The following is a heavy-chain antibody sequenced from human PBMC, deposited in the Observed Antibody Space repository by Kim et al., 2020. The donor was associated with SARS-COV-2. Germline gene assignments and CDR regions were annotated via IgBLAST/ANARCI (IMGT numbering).Heavy chain of an antibody. CDR2: ISSSGSTI. CDR1: GFTFSSYE. V-gene: IGHV3-48*03. Sequence: GGSLRLSCAASGFTFSSYEMNWVRQAPGKGLEWVSYISSSGSTIYYADSVKGRFTISRDNAKKSLYLQMNSLRVEDTAVYYCARDRPGSFVSPLLDYWG. D-gene: IGHD3-10*01. J-gene: IGHJ4*01. CDR3: ARDRPGSFVSPLLDY.